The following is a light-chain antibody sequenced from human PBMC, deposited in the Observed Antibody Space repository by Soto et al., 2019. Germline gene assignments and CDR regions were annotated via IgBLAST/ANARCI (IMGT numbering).Light chain of an antibody. J-gene: IGLJ2*01. CDR1: SGFSHYA. CDR2: LNSDGRH. V-gene: IGLV4-69*01. CDR3: QTWDTGIQV. Sequence: QPVLTQSPSASASLGASVKLTCTLSSGFSHYAIAWHQQQPGKGSHYLMKLNSDGRHSKGDGVPDRSSGSSSGTQRYLTISSLQSEDEADYYCQTWDTGIQVFGGGTKLTVL.